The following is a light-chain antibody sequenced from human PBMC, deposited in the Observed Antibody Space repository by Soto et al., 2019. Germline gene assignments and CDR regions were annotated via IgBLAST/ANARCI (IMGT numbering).Light chain of an antibody. J-gene: IGLJ2*01. Sequence: QSALTQPASASGSPGQSVTISCTGTSSDVGGYNYVSWYQQHPGKAPKLMIYGVSKRPSGVPDRFSGSKSGNTASLTVSGLQAEDEADYYCSSYAGSNNLVFGGGTKVTVL. CDR1: SSDVGGYNY. CDR3: SSYAGSNNLV. V-gene: IGLV2-8*01. CDR2: GVS.